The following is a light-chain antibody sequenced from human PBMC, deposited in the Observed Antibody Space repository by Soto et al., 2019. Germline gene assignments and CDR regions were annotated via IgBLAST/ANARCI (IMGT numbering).Light chain of an antibody. CDR2: GAS. CDR3: QQYNRWPWT. V-gene: IGKV3-15*01. J-gene: IGKJ1*01. Sequence: VMTQSPASLSVSPGEGATLSCRASESVRSNLAWYQQKPGQGPRLLVYGASTRATGIPARFSGSGSETDFTLTINSLQSEDFAVYYCQQYNRWPWTFGQGTKVDIK. CDR1: ESVRSN.